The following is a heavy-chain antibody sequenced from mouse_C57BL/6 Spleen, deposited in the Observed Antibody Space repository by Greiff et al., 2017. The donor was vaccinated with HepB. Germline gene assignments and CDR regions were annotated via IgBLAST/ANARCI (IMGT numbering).Heavy chain of an antibody. J-gene: IGHJ3*01. Sequence: VQLQQSGPVLVKPGASVKMSCKASGYTFTDYYMNWVKQSPGKSLEWIGVINPYNGGTSYNQKFKGKATLTVDKSSSTAYMELNSLTSEDSAVNYCARSDYDAWFAYWGQGTLVTVSA. CDR2: INPYNGGT. CDR1: GYTFTDYY. V-gene: IGHV1-19*01. CDR3: ARSDYDAWFAY. D-gene: IGHD2-4*01.